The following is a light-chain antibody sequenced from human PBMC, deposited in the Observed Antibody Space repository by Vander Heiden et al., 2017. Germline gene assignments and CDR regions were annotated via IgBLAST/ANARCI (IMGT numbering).Light chain of an antibody. J-gene: IGKJ1*01. CDR2: GAS. Sequence: EIVMTQSPATLSVSPGERATLPCRASQSVSSNLAWYQQKPGQAPRLLIYGASTRATGIPARFSGSGSGTEFTLTISSLQSEDFAVYYCQQDNNWWTFGQGTKVEIK. V-gene: IGKV3-15*01. CDR1: QSVSSN. CDR3: QQDNNWWT.